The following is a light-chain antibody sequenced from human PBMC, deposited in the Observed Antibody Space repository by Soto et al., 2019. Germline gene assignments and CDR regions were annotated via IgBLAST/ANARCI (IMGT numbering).Light chain of an antibody. V-gene: IGKV3-15*01. CDR3: QQYNNWPPT. J-gene: IGKJ5*01. CDR2: GAS. Sequence: EIVLTQSPGTLSLSPGERVTLSCRASQSLRSKYLAWYQQKPGQAPRLLIYGASTRATGIPARFSGSGSGTEFTLTISSLQSEDFAVYYCQQYNNWPPTFGQGTRLEIK. CDR1: QSLRSKY.